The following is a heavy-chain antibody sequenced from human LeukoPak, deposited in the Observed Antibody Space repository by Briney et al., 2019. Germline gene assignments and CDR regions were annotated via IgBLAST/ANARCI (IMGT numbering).Heavy chain of an antibody. CDR3: ARHRSSPQVHSFDY. CDR1: GGTFSSYA. CDR2: IIPIFGTA. D-gene: IGHD6-13*01. V-gene: IGHV1-69*05. Sequence: ASVKVSCKASGGTFSSYAISWVRQAPGQGLEWMGGIIPIFGTANYAQKFQGRVTITTDESTSTAYMELSSLRSEDTAVYYCARHRSSPQVHSFDYWGQGTLVTVSS. J-gene: IGHJ4*02.